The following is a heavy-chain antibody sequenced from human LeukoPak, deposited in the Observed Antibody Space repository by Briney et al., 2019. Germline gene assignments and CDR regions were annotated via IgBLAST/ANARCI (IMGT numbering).Heavy chain of an antibody. CDR3: ATRDYSGILPYAFDV. J-gene: IGHJ3*01. V-gene: IGHV4-59*08. CDR2: ISYSGIT. D-gene: IGHD4-23*01. CDR1: GGSISGYY. Sequence: SGTLSLICIVSGGSISGYYWGWIRQPPGKGLEWIGYISYSGITNYNPSLKSRVTMSVDTSKNQFSLMLSAVTAADTAVYFCATRDYSGILPYAFDVWGQGTLVAVSS.